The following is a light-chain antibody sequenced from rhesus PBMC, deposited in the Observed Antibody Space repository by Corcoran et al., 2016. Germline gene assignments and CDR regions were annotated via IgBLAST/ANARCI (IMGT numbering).Light chain of an antibody. Sequence: DIQMTQSPSSLSASVGDKVTITCRASQGISRWLAWYQQKPGTAPDLLIYDASSLQTGVPSRCSGSCSGTDYTLTISSLQPADFATYYCQQGYSPPYSFGQGTKVEFK. J-gene: IGKJ2*01. V-gene: IGKV1-18*01. CDR2: DAS. CDR3: QQGYSPPYS. CDR1: QGISRW.